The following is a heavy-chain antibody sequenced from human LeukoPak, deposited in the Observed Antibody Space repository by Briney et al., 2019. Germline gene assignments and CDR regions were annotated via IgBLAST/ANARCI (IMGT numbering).Heavy chain of an antibody. J-gene: IGHJ3*02. CDR1: GFIVSHNY. D-gene: IGHD2/OR15-2a*01. Sequence: GGSLRLSCAASGFIVSHNYMTWIRQAPGKGLEWISVIYIDGTTYYADSVKGRFTISRDQANNTLYLQMNTLRDEDTAVYYCARSTLSAQAFDIWGQGTMVTVPS. CDR2: IYIDGTT. V-gene: IGHV3-53*01. CDR3: ARSTLSAQAFDI.